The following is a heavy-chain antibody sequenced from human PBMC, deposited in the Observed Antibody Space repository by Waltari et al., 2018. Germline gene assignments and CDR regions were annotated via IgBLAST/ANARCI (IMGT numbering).Heavy chain of an antibody. CDR2: IYYSGST. V-gene: IGHV4-59*11. D-gene: IGHD6-19*01. CDR1: GGSISSHY. J-gene: IGHJ4*02. CDR3: ARDRQWLGFDY. Sequence: QVQLQESGPGLVKPSETLSLTCTVSGGSISSHYWSWIRQPPGKGLEWIGYIYYSGSTNYNPARKSRVTISVDTSKNQCSRKLSSVTAADTAVYYCARDRQWLGFDYWGQGTLVTVSS.